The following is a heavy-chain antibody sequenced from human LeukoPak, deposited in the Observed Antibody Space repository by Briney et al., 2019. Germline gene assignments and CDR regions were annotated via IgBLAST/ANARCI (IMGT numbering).Heavy chain of an antibody. CDR2: ISSSSSYI. Sequence: PGGSLRLSCAASGFTFSSYSMNWVRQAPGKGLEWVSSISSSSSYIYYADSVKGRFTISRDNAKNSLYLQMNSLRAEGTAVYYCAGVSAAGNYYYYYMDVWGKGTTVTVSS. J-gene: IGHJ6*03. CDR1: GFTFSSYS. V-gene: IGHV3-21*01. CDR3: AGVSAAGNYYYYYMDV. D-gene: IGHD6-13*01.